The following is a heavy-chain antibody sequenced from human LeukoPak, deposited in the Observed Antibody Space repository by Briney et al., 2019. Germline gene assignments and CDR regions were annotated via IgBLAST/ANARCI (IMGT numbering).Heavy chain of an antibody. CDR2: VYHSGT. V-gene: IGHV4-38-2*01. D-gene: IGHD4-23*01. Sequence: SETLSLTCSVSGYSIGTGNYWAWVRQPPGKGLEWIGCVYHSGTHYKSSLTSRATISMDTSANQFSLKLTSMTAADSAFYYCTKTSGGGGHDSWGQGVLVTVSS. J-gene: IGHJ5*01. CDR1: GYSIGTGNY. CDR3: TKTSGGGGHDS.